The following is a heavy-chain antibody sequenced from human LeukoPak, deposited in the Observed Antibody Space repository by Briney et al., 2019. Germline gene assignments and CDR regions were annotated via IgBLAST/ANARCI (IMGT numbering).Heavy chain of an antibody. CDR3: ARHSPVPNI. CDR2: IYYSGST. J-gene: IGHJ3*01. V-gene: IGHV4-59*08. CDR1: GGSLISYY. Sequence: SKTLSLTCTVSGGSLISYYWSWIRQPPGKGLEWIGYIYYSGSTNYNPSLRSRVTISVDTSKNQFSLNLSPVTAADTAVYYCARHSPVPNIWGQGTMVTVSS.